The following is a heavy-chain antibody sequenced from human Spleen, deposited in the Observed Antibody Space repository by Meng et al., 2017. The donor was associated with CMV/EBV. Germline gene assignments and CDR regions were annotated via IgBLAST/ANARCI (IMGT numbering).Heavy chain of an antibody. CDR2: IIPIFGTA. D-gene: IGHD5-18*01. V-gene: IGHV1-69*05. CDR3: AGYSKHTGIGDY. Sequence: SVKVSCKASGGTFSSYAISWVRQAPGQGLEWMGGIIPIFGTANYAQKFQGRVTITTDESTSTAYMELSRLTSDDTAVYHCAGYSKHTGIGDYWGQGVLVTVSS. CDR1: GGTFSSYA. J-gene: IGHJ4*02.